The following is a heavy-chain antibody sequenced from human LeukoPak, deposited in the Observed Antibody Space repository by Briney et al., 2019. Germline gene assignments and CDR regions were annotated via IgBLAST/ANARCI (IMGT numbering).Heavy chain of an antibody. CDR1: GGSFSGYC. V-gene: IGHV4-34*01. CDR2: INHSGST. D-gene: IGHD4-17*01. J-gene: IGHJ2*01. CDR3: ARGGATVTRRYFDL. Sequence: SETLSLTCAVYGGSFSGYCWSWIRQPPGKGLEWIGEINHSGSTNYNPSLKSRVTISVDTSKNQFSLKLSSVTAADTAVYYCARGGATVTRRYFDLWGRGTLVTVSS.